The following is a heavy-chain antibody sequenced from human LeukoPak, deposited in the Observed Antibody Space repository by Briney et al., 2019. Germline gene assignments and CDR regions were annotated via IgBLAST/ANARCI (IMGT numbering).Heavy chain of an antibody. J-gene: IGHJ4*02. V-gene: IGHV4-38-2*02. CDR1: GYSISSGYY. CDR2: IYHTGST. CDR3: VRSSSSIFDY. Sequence: PSGTLSLTCTVSGYSISSGYYWGWIRQPPGKGLEWIVNIYHTGSTYYNPSLKSRVTISVDTSKNQFSLKLSSVTAADTAVYYCVRSSSSIFDYWGQGTLVTVSS. D-gene: IGHD6-6*01.